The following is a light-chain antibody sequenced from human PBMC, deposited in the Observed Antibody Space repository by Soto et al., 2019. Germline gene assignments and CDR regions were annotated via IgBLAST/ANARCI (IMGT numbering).Light chain of an antibody. CDR3: AAWDDSLNGRV. V-gene: IGLV1-44*01. CDR2: SNN. Sequence: QSVLTQPPSASGTPGQRVTISCSGSSSNIGSNTVNWYQQLPGTAPKLLIYSNNQRPSGVPDRFCGSKSGTSASLAISGLQSEDEAEYYCAAWDDSLNGRVFGGGTKLTVL. J-gene: IGLJ3*02. CDR1: SSNIGSNT.